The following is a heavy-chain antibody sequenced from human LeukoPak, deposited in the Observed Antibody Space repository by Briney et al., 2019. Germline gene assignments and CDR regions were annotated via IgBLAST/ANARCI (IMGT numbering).Heavy chain of an antibody. J-gene: IGHJ4*02. CDR2: IYYSGST. CDR1: GGSISSYY. Sequence: PSETLXXTCTVSGGSISSYYWSWVRQPPGKGLEGIGYIYYSGSTNYNPSLTSRGTISVDTSKNQFSLKLSSVTAADTAVYYCASGVAVFPFDYWGQGTLVTVSS. CDR3: ASGVAVFPFDY. D-gene: IGHD3-3*01. V-gene: IGHV4-59*01.